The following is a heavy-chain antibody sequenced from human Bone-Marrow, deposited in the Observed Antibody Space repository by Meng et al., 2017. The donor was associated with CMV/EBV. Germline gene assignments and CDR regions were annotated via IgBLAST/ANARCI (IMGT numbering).Heavy chain of an antibody. D-gene: IGHD6-6*01. CDR2: IHYSGST. CDR1: GGSISGYY. J-gene: IGHJ6*02. V-gene: IGHV4-59*01. CDR3: ARYHISSSDYYYYGMDG. Sequence: SETLSLTCSVSGGSISGYYWSWIRQPPGKGLEWIGYIHYSGSTNYNPSLKSRVTILVDTSKNQFSLKLSSVTAADTAVYYCARYHISSSDYYYYGMDGWGQGTTVTVSS.